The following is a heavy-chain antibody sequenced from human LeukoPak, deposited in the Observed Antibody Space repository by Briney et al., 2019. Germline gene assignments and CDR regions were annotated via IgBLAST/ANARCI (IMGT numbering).Heavy chain of an antibody. J-gene: IGHJ5*02. V-gene: IGHV4-4*02. CDR1: GGSISSSNW. CDR2: IYHSGST. D-gene: IGHD3-10*01. CDR3: AREKRFGELLSPYNWFDP. Sequence: SETLSLTCAVSGGSISSSNWWSWVRQPPGKGLEWIGEIYHSGSTNYNPSLKSRVTISVDKSKNQFSLKLSSVTAADTAVYYCAREKRFGELLSPYNWFDPWGQGTLVTVSS.